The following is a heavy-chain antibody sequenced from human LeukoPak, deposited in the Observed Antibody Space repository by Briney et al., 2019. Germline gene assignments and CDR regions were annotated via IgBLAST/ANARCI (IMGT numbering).Heavy chain of an antibody. J-gene: IGHJ4*02. D-gene: IGHD3-10*01. CDR3: ARQTGSGLFILP. Sequence: SETLSLTCTVSGVSISSSNSYWGWIRQPPGKGLEWIGSIYCSGNTYYNASLKSQVSISIDMSKNQFSLKLTSVTAADTAVYYCARQTGSGLFILPGGQGTLVTVSS. V-gene: IGHV4-39*01. CDR2: IYCSGNT. CDR1: GVSISSSNSY.